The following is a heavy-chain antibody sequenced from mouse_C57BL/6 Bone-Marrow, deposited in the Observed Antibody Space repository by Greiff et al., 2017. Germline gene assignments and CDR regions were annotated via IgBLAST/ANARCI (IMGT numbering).Heavy chain of an antibody. CDR3: TPLITTVVATFDY. Sequence: EFQLQQSGAELVRPGASVKLSCTASGFNIKDDYMHWVKQRPEQGLAWIGWIDPANGDTESASKFQGKATITADTSSNTAYLQLSSLTSEDTAVYYCTPLITTVVATFDYWGQGTTLTVSS. V-gene: IGHV14-4*01. CDR2: IDPANGDT. J-gene: IGHJ2*01. CDR1: GFNIKDDY. D-gene: IGHD1-1*01.